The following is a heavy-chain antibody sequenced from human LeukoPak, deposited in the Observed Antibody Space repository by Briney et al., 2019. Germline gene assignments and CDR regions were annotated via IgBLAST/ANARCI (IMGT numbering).Heavy chain of an antibody. CDR3: ARVMVSGQRHMDV. D-gene: IGHD6-25*01. J-gene: IGHJ6*03. V-gene: IGHV3-74*01. Sequence: GGSLRLSCAASGFTFSSYWMHWVRQGPGKGLVWVSRINGDGSTTHYAASVKGRFTISRDNAKNTLYLQMNSLRAEDTAVYYCARVMVSGQRHMDVWGKGTTVTVSS. CDR1: GFTFSSYW. CDR2: INGDGSTT.